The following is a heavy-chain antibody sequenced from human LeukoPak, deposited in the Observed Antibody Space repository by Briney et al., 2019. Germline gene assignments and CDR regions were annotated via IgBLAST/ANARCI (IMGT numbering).Heavy chain of an antibody. CDR1: GFTLNNYA. CDR2: ISGSGGRT. V-gene: IGHV3-23*01. CDR3: ATTQPGGSYRDLTY. J-gene: IGHJ4*02. D-gene: IGHD3-16*01. Sequence: GGSLRLSCAASGFTLNNYAMNWVRQAPGKGLEWVSAISGSGGRTYYADSVKGRFAISRDNSKNTLYLQMNSLRAEDTAVYHCATTQPGGSYRDLTYWGQGALVTVSS.